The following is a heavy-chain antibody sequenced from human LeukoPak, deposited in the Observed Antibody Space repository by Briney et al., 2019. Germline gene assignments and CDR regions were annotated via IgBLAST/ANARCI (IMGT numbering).Heavy chain of an antibody. D-gene: IGHD3-3*01. Sequence: GGSLRLSCAASGFTFRSDAMSWVRQAPGKGLEWVSGISGSGGTTYYADSVKGRFTISRDNSKNTLYLQMNSLRAEDTAVYHCAKVPNYDFWMYFDYWGQGTLVTVSS. J-gene: IGHJ4*02. CDR1: GFTFRSDA. CDR3: AKVPNYDFWMYFDY. CDR2: ISGSGGTT. V-gene: IGHV3-23*01.